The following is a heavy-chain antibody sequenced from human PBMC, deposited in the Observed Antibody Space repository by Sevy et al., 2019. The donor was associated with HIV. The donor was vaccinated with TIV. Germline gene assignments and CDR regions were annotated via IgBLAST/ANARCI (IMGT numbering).Heavy chain of an antibody. D-gene: IGHD6-13*01. Sequence: ASVKVSCKASGYTFTSYGISWVRQAPGQGLEWMGWISAYNGNTNYAQKLQGRVTMTTDTSTSTAYMELRSLRSDDTAVYYCARDRVGSSSSSWDRIDAFDIWGQGTMVTVSS. V-gene: IGHV1-18*01. CDR2: ISAYNGNT. CDR1: GYTFTSYG. J-gene: IGHJ3*02. CDR3: ARDRVGSSSSSWDRIDAFDI.